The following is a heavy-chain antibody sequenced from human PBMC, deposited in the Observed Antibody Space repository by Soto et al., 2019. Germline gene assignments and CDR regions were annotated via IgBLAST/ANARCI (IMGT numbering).Heavy chain of an antibody. CDR2: IYHSGST. CDR1: GGSISSSNW. CDR3: AREGDIVVVPAAAYFDC. V-gene: IGHV4-4*02. Sequence: PSETLSLTCAVSGGSISSSNWWSWVRQPPGKGLEWIGEIYHSGSTNYNPSLKSRVTISVDKSKNQFSLKLSSVTAADTAVYYCAREGDIVVVPAAAYFDCWGQGTLVTVSS. D-gene: IGHD2-2*01. J-gene: IGHJ4*02.